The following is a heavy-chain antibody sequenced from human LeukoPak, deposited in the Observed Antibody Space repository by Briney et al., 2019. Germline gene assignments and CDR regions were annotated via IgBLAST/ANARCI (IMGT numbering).Heavy chain of an antibody. V-gene: IGHV3-23*01. CDR2: ISGSGGST. D-gene: IGHD1-26*01. CDR1: GFTFSSYA. J-gene: IGHJ4*02. Sequence: QSGGSLRLSCAASGFTFSSYAMSWVRQAPGKGLEWVSAISGSGGSTYYADSVKGRFTISRDNSKNTLYLQMNSLRAEDPAVYYCAKGVGMRGVELNDWGQGTLVTVSS. CDR3: AKGVGMRGVELND.